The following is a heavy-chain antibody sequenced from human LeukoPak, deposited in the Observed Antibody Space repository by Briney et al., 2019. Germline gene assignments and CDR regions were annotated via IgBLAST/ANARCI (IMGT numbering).Heavy chain of an antibody. CDR2: IIPIFGTA. D-gene: IGHD3-10*01. Sequence: ASVKVSCKSSGGTFSSYAISWVRQAPGQGLEWMGGIIPIFGTANYAQKFQGRVTITADESTSTAYMELSSLRSEDTAVYYCASYYYGSGSQWGYMDVWGKGTTVTVSS. CDR3: ASYYYGSGSQWGYMDV. V-gene: IGHV1-69*01. J-gene: IGHJ6*03. CDR1: GGTFSSYA.